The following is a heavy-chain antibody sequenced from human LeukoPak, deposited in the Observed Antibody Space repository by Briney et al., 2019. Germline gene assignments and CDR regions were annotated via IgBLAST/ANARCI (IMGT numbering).Heavy chain of an antibody. CDR2: ISGSSGGT. V-gene: IGHV3-23*01. CDR3: ATAQYYYTSGSYYPLSDY. D-gene: IGHD3-10*01. CDR1: GFTFSNYE. J-gene: IGHJ4*02. Sequence: GGSLRLSCAASGFTFSNYEMNWVRQAPGKGLEWVSAISGSSGGTYYADSVKGRFTISRDNSRNTLYLQMNSLRAEDTAVYYCATAQYYYTSGSYYPLSDYWGQGTLVTVSS.